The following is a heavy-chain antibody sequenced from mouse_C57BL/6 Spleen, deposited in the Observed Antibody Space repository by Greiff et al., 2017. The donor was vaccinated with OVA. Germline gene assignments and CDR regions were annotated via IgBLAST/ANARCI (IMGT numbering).Heavy chain of an antibody. CDR2: INPSTGGT. D-gene: IGHD4-1*01. CDR1: GYSFTGYY. V-gene: IGHV1-42*01. J-gene: IGHJ2*01. CDR3: ARSGLGPDYFDY. Sequence: EVKVEESGPELVKPGASVKISCKASGYSFTGYYMNWVKQSPEKSLEWIGEINPSTGGTTYNQKFKAKATLTVDTSSSTAYMQLKSLTSEDSAVDYCARSGLGPDYFDYWGQGTTLTVSS.